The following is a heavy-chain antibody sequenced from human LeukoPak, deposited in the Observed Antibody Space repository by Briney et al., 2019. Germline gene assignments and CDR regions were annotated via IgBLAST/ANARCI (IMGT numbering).Heavy chain of an antibody. Sequence: GGSLRFTSAASGFTVSCKDMHWDRQAPGKGLEWVALISYDGTNKYYADSVTGRFTISRDNSKNTLYLQMNSLRPEDTAVYYCAKGLVAAAPWDYHYYGLYVWGWGTTVTVSS. CDR1: GFTVSCKD. CDR2: ISYDGTNK. CDR3: AKGLVAAAPWDYHYYGLYV. D-gene: IGHD2-15*01. J-gene: IGHJ6*04. V-gene: IGHV3-30*18.